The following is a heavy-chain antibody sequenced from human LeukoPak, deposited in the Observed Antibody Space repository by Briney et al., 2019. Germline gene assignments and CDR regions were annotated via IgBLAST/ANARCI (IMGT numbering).Heavy chain of an antibody. Sequence: GTSVKVSCKASGYTFTSYDINWVRQATGQGLEWMGWMNPNSGNTGYAQKFQGRVTMTRNTSISTAYMELSSLRSEDTAVYYCARDYYDSSGYYYVGGYYYYMDVWGKGTTVTISS. D-gene: IGHD3-22*01. J-gene: IGHJ6*03. CDR2: MNPNSGNT. V-gene: IGHV1-8*01. CDR3: ARDYYDSSGYYYVGGYYYYMDV. CDR1: GYTFTSYD.